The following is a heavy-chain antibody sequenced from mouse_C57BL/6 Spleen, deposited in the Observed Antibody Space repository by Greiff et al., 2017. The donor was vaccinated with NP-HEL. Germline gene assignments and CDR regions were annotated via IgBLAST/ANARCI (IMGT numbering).Heavy chain of an antibody. J-gene: IGHJ2*01. CDR3: ARGELDYYGSSYYFDY. Sequence: QVQLKQSGAELVKPGASVKMSCKASGYTFTSYWITWVKQRPGQGLEWIGDIYPGSGSTNYNEKFKSKATLTVDTSSSTAYMQLSSLTSEDSAVYYWARGELDYYGSSYYFDYWGQGTTLTVSS. V-gene: IGHV1-55*01. CDR2: IYPGSGST. D-gene: IGHD1-1*01. CDR1: GYTFTSYW.